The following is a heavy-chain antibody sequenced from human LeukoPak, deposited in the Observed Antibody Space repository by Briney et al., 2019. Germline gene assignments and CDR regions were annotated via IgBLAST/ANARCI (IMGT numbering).Heavy chain of an antibody. V-gene: IGHV3-21*01. J-gene: IGHJ4*02. D-gene: IGHD3-22*01. Sequence: PGRSLRLSCAASGFTFSSYSMNWVRQAPGKGLEWVSSISSSSSYIYYADSVKGRFTISRDNAKNSLYLQMNSLRAEDTAVYYCARGSDYYDSSGYDYWGQGTLVTVSS. CDR2: ISSSSSYI. CDR3: ARGSDYYDSSGYDY. CDR1: GFTFSSYS.